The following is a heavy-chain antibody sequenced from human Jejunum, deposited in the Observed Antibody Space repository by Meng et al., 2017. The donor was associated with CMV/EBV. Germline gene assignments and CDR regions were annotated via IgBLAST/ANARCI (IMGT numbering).Heavy chain of an antibody. D-gene: IGHD3-22*01. CDR3: ARGFSNGYLPFDY. J-gene: IGHJ4*02. CDR2: IIAVLKTP. CDR1: GGVFNNYA. Sequence: QVQLVQSGTDVKKPGSSVKVPCKSSGGVFNNYALNWVRQAPGQGLEWMGGIIAVLKTPTYAQKFRGRLTITADESTGTTYMELTSLTSEDTAVYYCARGFSNGYLPFDYWGQGTLVTGSS. V-gene: IGHV1-69*01.